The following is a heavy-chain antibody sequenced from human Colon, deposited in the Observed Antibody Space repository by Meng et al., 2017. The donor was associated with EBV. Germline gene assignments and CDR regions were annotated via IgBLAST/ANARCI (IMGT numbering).Heavy chain of an antibody. CDR1: GDSIPTDGYD. CDR3: ARERGGVTRDFDS. CDR2: IFYSGNT. J-gene: IGHJ4*02. Sequence: QSLVHQSRPRLPNSSETPSLTCSVSGDSIPTDGYDWGWIRQSPGKGLELSGSIFYSGNTYFHPSLKTRVTISVDTSKNQFSLKLSSVTAADTAIYYCARERGGVTRDFDSWGQGALVTVSS. D-gene: IGHD3-16*01. V-gene: IGHV4-39*07.